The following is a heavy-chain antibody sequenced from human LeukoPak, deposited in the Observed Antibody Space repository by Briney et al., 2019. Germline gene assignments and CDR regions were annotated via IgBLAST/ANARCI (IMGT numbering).Heavy chain of an antibody. CDR2: IWYDGSHK. J-gene: IGHJ4*02. CDR3: ARDRDCDGSGSHLLDY. D-gene: IGHD3-22*01. CDR1: GFTFSSFG. Sequence: GRSLRLSCVASGFTFSSFGMHWVRQAPGKGLEWVAMIWYDGSHKYYVDSVKGRFTISRDNSKNTLYLLMNSLRVEDTAVYYCARDRDCDGSGSHLLDYWGQGTQVTVS. V-gene: IGHV3-33*01.